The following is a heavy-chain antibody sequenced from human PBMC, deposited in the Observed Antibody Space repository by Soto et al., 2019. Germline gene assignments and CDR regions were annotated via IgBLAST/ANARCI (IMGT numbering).Heavy chain of an antibody. V-gene: IGHV3-74*01. CDR3: ARIHGDYGFDI. J-gene: IGHJ3*02. D-gene: IGHD4-17*01. CDR2: INSDGSST. Sequence: EVQLVESGGGLVQPGGSLRLSCAASGFTFSSYWMHWVRQAPGKGLVWVSRINSDGSSTSYADSVKGRFTISRDNAKNMQYLQINSIRAEDTAVYYSARIHGDYGFDICGQGTMVTVSS. CDR1: GFTFSSYW.